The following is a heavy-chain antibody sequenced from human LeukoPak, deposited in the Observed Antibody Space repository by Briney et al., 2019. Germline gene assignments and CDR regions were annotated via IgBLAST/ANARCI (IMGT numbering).Heavy chain of an antibody. J-gene: IGHJ4*02. CDR1: GFIFHNYA. Sequence: GGSLRLSCATSGFIFHNYAMSWVRQAPGKGLEWVSGISGSGSDVYYADSVKGRFTISKDISNNTLHLQMNSLRAEDTAVYYCAKDVTVRAVLLYYFDYWGQGTLVTVSS. CDR3: AKDVTVRAVLLYYFDY. D-gene: IGHD2/OR15-2a*01. V-gene: IGHV3-23*01. CDR2: ISGSGSDV.